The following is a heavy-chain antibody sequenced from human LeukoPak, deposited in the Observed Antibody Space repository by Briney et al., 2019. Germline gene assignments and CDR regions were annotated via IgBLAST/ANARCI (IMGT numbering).Heavy chain of an antibody. CDR3: ARDQWDSSGWYSGFDY. D-gene: IGHD6-19*01. CDR2: ITNNGRTI. CDR1: GFTFSSYG. V-gene: IGHV3-48*01. J-gene: IGHJ4*02. Sequence: PGGSLRLSCAASGFTFSSYGMNWVRQAPGRGLEWVSFITNNGRTIYYADSVKGRFTISRDNSKNTLYLQMNSLRAEDTAVYYCARDQWDSSGWYSGFDYWGQGTLVTASS.